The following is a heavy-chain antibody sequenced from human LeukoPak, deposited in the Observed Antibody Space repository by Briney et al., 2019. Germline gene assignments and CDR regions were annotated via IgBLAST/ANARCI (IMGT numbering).Heavy chain of an antibody. CDR3: ARVGTEGGCSSTSCYTHFDY. CDR1: GGTFISYA. CDR2: IIPILGIA. J-gene: IGHJ4*02. D-gene: IGHD2-2*02. Sequence: SVKVSCKASGGTFISYAISWVRQAPGQGLEWMGRIIPILGIANYAQKFQGRVTITADKSTSTAYMELSSLRSEDTAVYYCARVGTEGGCSSTSCYTHFDYWGQGTLVTVSS. V-gene: IGHV1-69*04.